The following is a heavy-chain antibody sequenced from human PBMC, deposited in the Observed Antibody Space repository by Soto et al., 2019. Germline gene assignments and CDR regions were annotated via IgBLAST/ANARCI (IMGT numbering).Heavy chain of an antibody. V-gene: IGHV4-34*01. CDR2: INHSGST. J-gene: IGHJ5*02. CDR1: GGSFSRYY. Sequence: SETLSLTCDVYGGSFSRYYWNWIRQPPGKGLEWLGEINHSGSTNYNPSLESRVTISLDTPKTQFSLKLTSVTAADTAVYYCARGEGRLVGTWFDPWGQGTLVTVSS. D-gene: IGHD5-12*01. CDR3: ARGEGRLVGTWFDP.